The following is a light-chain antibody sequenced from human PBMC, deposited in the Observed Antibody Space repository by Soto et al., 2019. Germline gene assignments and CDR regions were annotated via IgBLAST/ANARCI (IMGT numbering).Light chain of an antibody. CDR1: NTNIGNHF. CDR3: SSYTSSSTVVV. J-gene: IGLJ3*02. Sequence: QSVLTQPPSLFAAPGQNVTISCSGSNTNIGNHFVSWYQQLPGTAPRLLIYDNDNRPSGIPDRFSGSKSGTSASLGITGLQTGDEADYYCSSYTSSSTVVVFGGGTKLTVL. CDR2: DND. V-gene: IGLV1-51*01.